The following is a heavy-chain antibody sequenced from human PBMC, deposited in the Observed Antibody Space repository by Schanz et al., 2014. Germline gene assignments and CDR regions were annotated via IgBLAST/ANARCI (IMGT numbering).Heavy chain of an antibody. CDR1: GFTFSSYG. D-gene: IGHD4-4*01. CDR3: AKDRQTTVNRVGYYYGMDV. Sequence: EGQLLESGGGLVQPGGSLRLSCAASGFTFSSYGMSWVCQAPGKGLEWVSTISGSGGSTNYADSVKGRFTISRDNSKNSLYLQMNSLRAEDTALYYCAKDRQTTVNRVGYYYGMDVWGQGTTVTVSS. J-gene: IGHJ6*02. V-gene: IGHV3-23*01. CDR2: ISGSGGST.